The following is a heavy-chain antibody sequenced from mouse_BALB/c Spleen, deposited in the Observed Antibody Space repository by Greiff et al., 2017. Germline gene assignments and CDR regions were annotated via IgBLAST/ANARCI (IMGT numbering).Heavy chain of an antibody. J-gene: IGHJ2*01. CDR2: ISSGGSYT. D-gene: IGHD1-1*01. CDR1: GFTFSSYA. Sequence: EVNLVESGGGLVKPGGSLKLSCAASGFTFSSYAMSWVRQSPEKRLEWVAEISSGGSYTYYPDTVTGRFTISRDNAKNTLYLEMSSLRSEDTAMYYCAREGLLRKLDYWGQGTTLTVSS. V-gene: IGHV5-9-4*01. CDR3: AREGLLRKLDY.